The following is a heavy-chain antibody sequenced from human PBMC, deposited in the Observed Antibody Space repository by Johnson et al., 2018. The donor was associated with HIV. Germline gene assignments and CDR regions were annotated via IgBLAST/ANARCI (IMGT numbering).Heavy chain of an antibody. CDR3: ASQMIALDAFDI. CDR1: GFTFSSYA. D-gene: IGHD3-22*01. J-gene: IGHJ3*02. CDR2: ISYDGSNK. V-gene: IGHV3-30-3*01. Sequence: VQLVESGGGVVQPGRSLRLSCAASGFTFSSYAMHWVRQAPGKGLEWVAVISYDGSNKYYADSVKGRFTISRDNSKNTLYLQMNSLRAEDTAVYYCASQMIALDAFDIWGQGTMVTVSS.